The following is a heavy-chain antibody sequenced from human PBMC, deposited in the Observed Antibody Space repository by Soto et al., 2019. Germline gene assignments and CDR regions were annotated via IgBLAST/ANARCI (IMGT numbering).Heavy chain of an antibody. CDR3: AKDLGWLRNLYFDY. V-gene: IGHV3-23*01. CDR1: GFTFSSYA. D-gene: IGHD5-12*01. CDR2: ISGSGGST. Sequence: PGGSLRLSCAASGFTFSSYAMSWVRQAPGKGLEWDSAISGSGGSTYYADSVKGRFTISRDNSKNTLYLQMNSLRAEDTAVYYCAKDLGWLRNLYFDYWGQGTRVTVSS. J-gene: IGHJ4*02.